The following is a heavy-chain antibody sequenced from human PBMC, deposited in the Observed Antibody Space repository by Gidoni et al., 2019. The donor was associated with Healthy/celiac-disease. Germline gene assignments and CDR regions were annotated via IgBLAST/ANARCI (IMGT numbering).Heavy chain of an antibody. CDR3: ARGELGYCSSTSCYVH. J-gene: IGHJ4*02. D-gene: IGHD2-2*01. CDR1: GGTFSSYA. V-gene: IGHV1-69*04. Sequence: QVQLVQSGAEVKKPGSSVKVSCKASGGTFSSYAISWVRQAPGQGLEWMGSIIPILGIANYAQKFQGRVTITADKSTSTAYMELSSLRSEDTAVYYCARGELGYCSSTSCYVHWGQGTLVTVSS. CDR2: IIPILGIA.